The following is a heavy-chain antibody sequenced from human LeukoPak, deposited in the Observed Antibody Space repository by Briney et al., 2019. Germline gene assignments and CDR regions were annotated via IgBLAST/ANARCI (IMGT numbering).Heavy chain of an antibody. CDR2: IYYSGST. Sequence: SETLSLTCTVSGGSISSSSYYWGWIRQPPGKGLEWMGGIYYSGSTYYNPSLKSRVTISVDTSKNQFSLKLSSVTAADTAVYYCARQGSSGLWHYYYMDVWGKGTTVTVSS. D-gene: IGHD6-19*01. CDR1: GGSISSSSYY. J-gene: IGHJ6*03. V-gene: IGHV4-39*01. CDR3: ARQGSSGLWHYYYMDV.